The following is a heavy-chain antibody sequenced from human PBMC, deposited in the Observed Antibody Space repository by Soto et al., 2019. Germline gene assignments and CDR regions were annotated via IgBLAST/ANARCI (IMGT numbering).Heavy chain of an antibody. V-gene: IGHV4-31*03. CDR2: IYYTGNT. CDR1: GGSVSSGSYY. Sequence: SETLSLTCTVSGGSVSSGSYYWSWIRQHPGRGLEWIGYIYYTGNTYYNPSLKSRLAISVDTSKNQFSLKLTSVTAADTAGYYCARDPRGAYYHDHWGQGTLVTVSS. D-gene: IGHD3-3*01. J-gene: IGHJ4*02. CDR3: ARDPRGAYYHDH.